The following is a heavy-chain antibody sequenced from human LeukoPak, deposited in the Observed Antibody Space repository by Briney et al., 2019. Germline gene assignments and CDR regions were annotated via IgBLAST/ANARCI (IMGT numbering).Heavy chain of an antibody. J-gene: IGHJ4*02. CDR2: IYPDSGGT. Sequence: ASLKVSCKASGYTFTDYYMHWVRQAPGNGLEWMGWIYPDSGGTNYAQKFQGRVTMTRDTSISTAYMGLSRLTSDDTAVYYCARGRSDYYLDSWGQGTLVTVSS. CDR1: GYTFTDYY. V-gene: IGHV1-2*02. D-gene: IGHD3-10*01. CDR3: ARGRSDYYLDS.